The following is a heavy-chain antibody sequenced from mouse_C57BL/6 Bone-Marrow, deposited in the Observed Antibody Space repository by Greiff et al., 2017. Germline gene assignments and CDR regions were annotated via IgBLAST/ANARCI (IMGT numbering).Heavy chain of an antibody. D-gene: IGHD1-1*01. J-gene: IGHJ4*01. V-gene: IGHV1-50*01. CDR2: LDPSDSYT. CDR3: ARALYYGSTYYAMDY. Sequence: QVQLQQPGAELVKPGASVKLSCKASGYTFTSYWMQWVKQRPGQGLEWIGELDPSDSYTNYNQKFKGKATLTVDTSSSTAYMQLSSLTSEDSAVYYCARALYYGSTYYAMDYWGQGTSVTVSS. CDR1: GYTFTSYW.